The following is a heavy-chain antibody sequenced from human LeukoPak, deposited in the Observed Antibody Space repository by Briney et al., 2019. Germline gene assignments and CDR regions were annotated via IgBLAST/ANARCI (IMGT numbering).Heavy chain of an antibody. D-gene: IGHD3-3*01. Sequence: SETLSLTCAVYGGSFNGYYWSWIRQPPGKGLEWIGEINHSGSTNYNPSLKSRVTISVDTSKNQFSLKLSSVTAADTAVYYCASGYYDFWSGYWAFWGKGTTVTVSS. CDR2: INHSGST. J-gene: IGHJ6*04. V-gene: IGHV4-34*01. CDR1: GGSFNGYY. CDR3: ASGYYDFWSGYWAF.